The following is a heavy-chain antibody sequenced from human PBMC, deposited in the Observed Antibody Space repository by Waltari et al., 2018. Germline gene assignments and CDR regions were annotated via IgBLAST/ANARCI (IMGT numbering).Heavy chain of an antibody. Sequence: QVQLVQSGAEVKKPGASVKVHCKASGYTFTSYDIHWVRQATGQGLEWMGWMNPNSGNTGYAQKFQGRVTITRNTSISTAYMELSSLRSEDTAVYYCARGKADGPNYYYYGMDVWGQGTTVTVSS. CDR3: ARGKADGPNYYYYGMDV. V-gene: IGHV1-8*03. J-gene: IGHJ6*02. CDR2: MNPNSGNT. CDR1: GYTFTSYD.